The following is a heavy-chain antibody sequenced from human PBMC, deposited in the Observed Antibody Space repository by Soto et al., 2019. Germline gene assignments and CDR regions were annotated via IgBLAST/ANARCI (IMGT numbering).Heavy chain of an antibody. D-gene: IGHD2-2*02. J-gene: IGHJ6*02. CDR1: GFTFSNYA. CDR2: ISGSSGTT. V-gene: IGHV3-23*01. CDR3: ARDLYSDTPVLSRLRVDVLDV. Sequence: EVQLLESGGGLVQPGGSLRLSCEASGFTFSNYAMTWVRQAPGKGLEWVSVISGSSGTTHYGDSVKGRFAISRDNSKKTVYLQMNRLRAEDTALYHCARDLYSDTPVLSRLRVDVLDVWGEGTTGSV.